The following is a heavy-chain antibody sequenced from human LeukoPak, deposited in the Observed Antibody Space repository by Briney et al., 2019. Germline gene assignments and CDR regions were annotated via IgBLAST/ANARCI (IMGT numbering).Heavy chain of an antibody. Sequence: SVKLTCKASGGTFSSYSISWMRQAPGQGLEWMGGIIPIFGTANYAQKFQGRVTITADKSTSTAYMELSSLRSEDTAVYSCAREPGVVVPAAISNAFDIWGQGTMVTVSS. D-gene: IGHD2-2*01. J-gene: IGHJ3*02. V-gene: IGHV1-69*06. CDR2: IIPIFGTA. CDR3: AREPGVVVPAAISNAFDI. CDR1: GGTFSSYS.